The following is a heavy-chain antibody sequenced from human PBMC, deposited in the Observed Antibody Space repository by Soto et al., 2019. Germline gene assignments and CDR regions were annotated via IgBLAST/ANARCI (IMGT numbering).Heavy chain of an antibody. CDR2: ISGSGGST. CDR3: AKGSRAVAGTPKRHYYYYGMDV. CDR1: GFTFSSYA. Sequence: GESLKISCAASGFTFSSYAMSWVRQAPGKGLEWVSAISGSGGSTYYADSVKGRFTISRDNSKNTLYLQMNSLRAEDTAVYYCAKGSRAVAGTPKRHYYYYGMDVWGQGTTVTVSS. J-gene: IGHJ6*02. V-gene: IGHV3-23*01. D-gene: IGHD6-19*01.